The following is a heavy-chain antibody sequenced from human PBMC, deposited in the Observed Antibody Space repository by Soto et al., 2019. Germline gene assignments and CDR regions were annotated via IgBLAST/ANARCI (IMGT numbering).Heavy chain of an antibody. V-gene: IGHV3-53*01. CDR1: GFTVSSNY. Sequence: GGSLRLSCAASGFTVSSNYMTWVRQAPGKGLQWVSVIDSGGNTFYADSVKGRFTISRDDSRNTLNLQMDSLRADDTAVYYCESARESRSIFDYWGLGTLVTVSS. D-gene: IGHD2-21*01. CDR2: IDSGGNT. CDR3: ESARESRSIFDY. J-gene: IGHJ4*02.